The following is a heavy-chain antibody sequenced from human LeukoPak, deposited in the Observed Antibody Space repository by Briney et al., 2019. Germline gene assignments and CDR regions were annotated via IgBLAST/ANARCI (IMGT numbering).Heavy chain of an antibody. CDR1: GYTFTSYD. CDR3: ASDSGSYSGDY. CDR2: IIPIFGTA. D-gene: IGHD1-26*01. V-gene: IGHV1-69*13. Sequence: SVKVSCKASGYTFTSYDISWVRQAPGQGLEWMGGIIPIFGTANYAQKFQGRVTITADESTSTAYMELSSLRSEDTAVYYCASDSGSYSGDYWGQGTLVTVSS. J-gene: IGHJ4*02.